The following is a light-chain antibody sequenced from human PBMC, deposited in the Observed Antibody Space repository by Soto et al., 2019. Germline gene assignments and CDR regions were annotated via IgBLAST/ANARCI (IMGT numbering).Light chain of an antibody. Sequence: QSALTQPASVSGSPGQSITISCTGTSSDVGGYNLVSWYQHHPGKAPKLIIYEGTKRPSGVSYRFSGSKSGTSASLTISGLQAEDEADYFCCSYAGSATYVFGTGTKLTVL. CDR1: SSDVGGYNL. V-gene: IGLV2-23*01. CDR3: CSYAGSATYV. J-gene: IGLJ1*01. CDR2: EGT.